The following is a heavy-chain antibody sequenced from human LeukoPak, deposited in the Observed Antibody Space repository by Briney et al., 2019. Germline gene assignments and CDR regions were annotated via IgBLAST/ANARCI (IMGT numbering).Heavy chain of an antibody. D-gene: IGHD2-15*01. CDR1: GYTFTGYY. CDR2: INPNSGGT. Sequence: ASVKVSCKASGYTFTGYYMHWVRQAPGQGLEWMGWINPNSGGTNYAQKFQGRVTMTRDTSISTAYMELSRLRSDDTAVCYCARPLLPYCSGGSCYSAWQHWGQGTLVTVSS. V-gene: IGHV1-2*02. J-gene: IGHJ1*01. CDR3: ARPLLPYCSGGSCYSAWQH.